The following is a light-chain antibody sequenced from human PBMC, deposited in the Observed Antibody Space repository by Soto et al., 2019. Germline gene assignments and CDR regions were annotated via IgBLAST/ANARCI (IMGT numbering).Light chain of an antibody. CDR3: SSYTSSSTPSYV. CDR1: SSDIGGYKH. J-gene: IGLJ1*01. Sequence: QSALAQPGSVSGSPGQSITISCTGTSSDIGGYKHVSWYQQHPGKAPKLMIYEVSNRPSGVSNRFSGSKSGNTASLTISGLQAEDEADYYCSSYTSSSTPSYVLGTGTKVTVL. V-gene: IGLV2-14*01. CDR2: EVS.